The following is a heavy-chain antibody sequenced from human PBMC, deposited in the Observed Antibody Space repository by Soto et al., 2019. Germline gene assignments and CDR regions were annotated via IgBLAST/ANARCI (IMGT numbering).Heavy chain of an antibody. CDR1: GFTFSSYA. CDR2: ISYDGSNK. CDR3: ARDSPPDIVVVVAAPMDAFDI. Sequence: GGSLRLSCAASGFTFSSYAMHWVRQAPGKGLEWVAVISYDGSNKYYADSVKGRFTISRDNSKNTLYLQMNSLRAEDTAVYYCARDSPPDIVVVVAAPMDAFDIWGQGTMVTVSS. J-gene: IGHJ3*02. D-gene: IGHD2-15*01. V-gene: IGHV3-30-3*01.